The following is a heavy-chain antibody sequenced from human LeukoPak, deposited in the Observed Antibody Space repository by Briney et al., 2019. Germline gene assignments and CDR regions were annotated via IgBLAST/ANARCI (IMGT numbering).Heavy chain of an antibody. CDR3: ARSPHILTGENFDF. Sequence: ASVKVSCKASGYTFTDDFIHWVRQAPGQGLEWMGWINVNSGGTNYAQKFYARVTMTRDTSISTAYMELSRLRSDDTAVFYCARSPHILTGENFDFWGQGTLVTVSS. V-gene: IGHV1-2*02. CDR1: GYTFTDDF. J-gene: IGHJ4*02. D-gene: IGHD3-9*01. CDR2: INVNSGGT.